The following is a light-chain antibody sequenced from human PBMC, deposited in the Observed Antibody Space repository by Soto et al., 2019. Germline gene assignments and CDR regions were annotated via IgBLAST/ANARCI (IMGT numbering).Light chain of an antibody. Sequence: EIVMTQSPVTLSVSPGERATLSCRASQSVSSNLAWYQQKPCQAPSLLIYGAFTRATGIPARFSGTGSGTDFTLTISSLQSEDFAVYYCQQYNNWPTWTFGQGTKVDIK. CDR3: QQYNNWPTWT. CDR1: QSVSSN. V-gene: IGKV3-15*01. J-gene: IGKJ1*01. CDR2: GAF.